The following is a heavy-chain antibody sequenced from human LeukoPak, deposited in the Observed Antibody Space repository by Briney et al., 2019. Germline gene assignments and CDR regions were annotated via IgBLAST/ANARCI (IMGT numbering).Heavy chain of an antibody. CDR1: GYTFTSYG. Sequence: ASVKVSCKASGYTFTSYGISWVRQATGQGLEWMGWMNPNSGNTGYAQKFQGRVTMTRNTSISTAYMELSSLRSEDTAVYYCARGRIAADPFDYWGQGTLVTVSS. CDR2: MNPNSGNT. J-gene: IGHJ4*02. D-gene: IGHD6-13*01. CDR3: ARGRIAADPFDY. V-gene: IGHV1-8*02.